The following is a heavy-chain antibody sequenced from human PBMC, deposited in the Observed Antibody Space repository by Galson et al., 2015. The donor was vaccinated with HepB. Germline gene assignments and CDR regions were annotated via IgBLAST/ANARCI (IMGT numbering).Heavy chain of an antibody. CDR3: AKAHSSGSYYCYYYGMDV. CDR2: ISGSGGST. V-gene: IGHV3-23*01. D-gene: IGHD1-26*01. J-gene: IGHJ6*02. CDR1: GFTFSSYA. Sequence: SLRLSCAASGFTFSSYAMSWVRQAPGKGLEWVSAISGSGGSTYYADSVKGRFTISRDNSKNTLYLQMNSLRAEDTAVYYCAKAHSSGSYYCYYYGMDVWGQGTTVTVSS.